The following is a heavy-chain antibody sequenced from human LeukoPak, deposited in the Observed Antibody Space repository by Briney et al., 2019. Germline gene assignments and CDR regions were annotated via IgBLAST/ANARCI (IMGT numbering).Heavy chain of an antibody. D-gene: IGHD3-10*01. J-gene: IGHJ6*02. CDR3: ARKIYGSGSYSPDPYYYYYGMDV. CDR1: GGTFSSCA. CDR2: IIPILGIA. V-gene: IGHV1-69*04. Sequence: GASVKVSCKASGGTFSSCAISWVRQAPGQGLEWMGRIIPILGIANYAQKFQGRVTITADKSTSTAYMELSSLRSEDTAVYYCARKIYGSGSYSPDPYYYYYGMDVWGQGTTVTVSS.